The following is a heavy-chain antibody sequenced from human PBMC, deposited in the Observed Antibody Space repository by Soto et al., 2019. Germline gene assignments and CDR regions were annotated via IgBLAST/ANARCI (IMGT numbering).Heavy chain of an antibody. D-gene: IGHD2-15*01. J-gene: IGHJ4*02. CDR2: ISGSSSYI. CDR1: GFTFSSYS. V-gene: IGHV3-21*01. CDR3: ARIYCSGGSCYSERDY. Sequence: ESGGGLVKPGGSLRLSCAASGFTFSSYSMNWVRQAPGKGLEWVSSISGSSSYIYYADSVKGRFTISRDNAKNSLYLQMNSLRAEDTAVYYCARIYCSGGSCYSERDYWGQGTLVTVSS.